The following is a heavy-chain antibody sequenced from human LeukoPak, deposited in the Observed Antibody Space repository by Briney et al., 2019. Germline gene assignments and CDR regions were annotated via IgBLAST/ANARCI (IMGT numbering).Heavy chain of an antibody. CDR2: ISGSGATI. D-gene: IGHD5-24*01. V-gene: IGHV3-11*01. Sequence: GGSLRLSCAASGFTFSDYYMSWIRQAPGKGLEWVSYISGSGATIYYADSVKGRFTISRDNAKNSLSLQMNSLRAEDTAVYYCARDRDGGTYALDYWGQGTLVTVSS. CDR3: ARDRDGGTYALDY. J-gene: IGHJ4*02. CDR1: GFTFSDYY.